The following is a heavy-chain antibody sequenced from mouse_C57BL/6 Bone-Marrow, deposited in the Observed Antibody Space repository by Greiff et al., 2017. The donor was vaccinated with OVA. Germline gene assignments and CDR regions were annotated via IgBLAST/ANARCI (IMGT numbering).Heavy chain of an antibody. Sequence: VQGVESGAELVRPGTSVKMSCKASGYTFTNYWIGWAKQRPGHGLEWIGDIYPGGGYTNYNEKFKGKATLTADKSSSTAYMQFSSLTSEDSAIYYCARLSGTCFDYWGQGTTLTVSS. CDR3: ARLSGTCFDY. V-gene: IGHV1-63*01. CDR1: GYTFTNYW. CDR2: IYPGGGYT. D-gene: IGHD4-1*01. J-gene: IGHJ2*01.